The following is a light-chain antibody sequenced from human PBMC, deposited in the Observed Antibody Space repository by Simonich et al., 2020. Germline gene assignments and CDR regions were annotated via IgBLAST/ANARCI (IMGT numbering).Light chain of an antibody. CDR1: QSISSY. V-gene: IGKV1-39*01. CDR2: AAS. CDR3: QQSYSTPLT. Sequence: DIQMIQSPSYLSASVGDRVTITCRASQSISSYLNWYQQKPGKAPKLLIDAASSLQSGVPSRFSGSGSGTDFTLTISSLQPEDFATYYCQQSYSTPLTFGGGTKVEIK. J-gene: IGKJ4*01.